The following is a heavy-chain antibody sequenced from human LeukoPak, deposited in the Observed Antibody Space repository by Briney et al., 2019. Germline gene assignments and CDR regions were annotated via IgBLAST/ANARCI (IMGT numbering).Heavy chain of an antibody. D-gene: IGHD3-22*01. J-gene: IGHJ4*02. Sequence: GGSLRLSCAASGFTFSRSAMTWVRQGPGTGLEFVASTIYSGGATYYADSVKGRFTISRDNSKNTLYLQMNSLRAEDTALYYCAKDGLYYDGSEHVYYFDSWGQGTLVTVSS. CDR1: GFTFSRSA. V-gene: IGHV3-23*01. CDR3: AKDGLYYDGSEHVYYFDS. CDR2: TIYSGGAT.